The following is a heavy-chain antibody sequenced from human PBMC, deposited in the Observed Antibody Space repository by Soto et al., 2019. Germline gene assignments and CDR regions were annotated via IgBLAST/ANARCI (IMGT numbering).Heavy chain of an antibody. CDR1: GFTFSNDA. CDR3: GRGPFSSSYIDY. CDR2: ITYDGFTQ. V-gene: IGHV3-30*03. D-gene: IGHD6-6*01. Sequence: GGSLRLSCAASGFTFSNDAMHWVRQAPGKGLEWVAVITYDGFTQNYADSVRGRFTVSRDNSKSTLSLQMNSPRPDDTAVYYCGRGPFSSSYIDYWGQGTLVTVSS. J-gene: IGHJ4*02.